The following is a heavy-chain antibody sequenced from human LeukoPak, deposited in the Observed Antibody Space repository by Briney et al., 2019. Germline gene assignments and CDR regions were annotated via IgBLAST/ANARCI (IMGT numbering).Heavy chain of an antibody. Sequence: GGSLRLSCAASGFTFSSYAMSWVRQAPGKGLEWVSAISGSGGSTYYADSVKGRFTISRDNSKNTLYLQMNSLRAEDTALYHCARDTGELNYWGQGTLVTVSS. J-gene: IGHJ4*02. V-gene: IGHV3-23*01. D-gene: IGHD1-26*01. CDR3: ARDTGELNY. CDR1: GFTFSSYA. CDR2: ISGSGGST.